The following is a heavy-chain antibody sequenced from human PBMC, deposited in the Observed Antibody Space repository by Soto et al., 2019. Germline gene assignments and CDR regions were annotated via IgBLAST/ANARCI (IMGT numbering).Heavy chain of an antibody. CDR1: GGSVSSSSYY. V-gene: IGHV4-39*07. Sequence: SETLSLTCAVSGGSVSSSSYYWGWIRQPPGKGLEWIGSIYYSGSTYYNPSLKSRVTISEDTSKNQFSLKLSSVTAADTAVYYCARAIYYDILTGYFGRWFDPWGQGTLVTVSS. CDR3: ARAIYYDILTGYFGRWFDP. J-gene: IGHJ5*02. CDR2: IYYSGST. D-gene: IGHD3-9*01.